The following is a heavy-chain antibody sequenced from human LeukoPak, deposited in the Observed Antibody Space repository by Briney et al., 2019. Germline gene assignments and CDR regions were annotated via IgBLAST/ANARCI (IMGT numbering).Heavy chain of an antibody. D-gene: IGHD2-21*01. CDR1: GFTFRSYE. J-gene: IGHJ4*02. CDR3: ARETMGCGGDCYDY. Sequence: GGSLRLSCAASGFTFRSYEMNWVRQAPGKGLEWISYIGNTGTVIYTADSVKGRFTTSRDNAANSLYLQMDSLTAEDTAAYYCARETMGCGGDCYDYWGQGTLVAVSS. CDR2: IGNTGTVI. V-gene: IGHV3-48*03.